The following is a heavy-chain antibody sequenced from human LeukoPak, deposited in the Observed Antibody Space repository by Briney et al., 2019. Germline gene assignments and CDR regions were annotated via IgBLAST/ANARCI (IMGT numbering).Heavy chain of an antibody. CDR3: ARDSPDSQWLVPDY. CDR2: IKQDETEK. J-gene: IGHJ4*02. D-gene: IGHD6-19*01. CDR1: GFTFSNFW. Sequence: GGSLRLSCTASGFTFSNFWMGWVRQAPGKGLEWVANIKQDETEKFYLGSVKGRFTISRDNSKNTLYLQMNSLRAEDTAVYYCARDSPDSQWLVPDYWGQGTLVTVSS. V-gene: IGHV3-7*01.